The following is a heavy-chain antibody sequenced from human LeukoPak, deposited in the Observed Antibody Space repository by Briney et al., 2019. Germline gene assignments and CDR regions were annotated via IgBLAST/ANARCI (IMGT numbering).Heavy chain of an antibody. D-gene: IGHD3-22*01. CDR3: ARGYYDSSGYHWGTGWFDP. J-gene: IGHJ5*02. Sequence: ASVKVSCKASGYTFTGYYMHWVRQAPGQGLEWMGRINPNSGGTNYAQKFQGRVTMTRDTSISTAYMELSRLRSDDTAVYYCARGYYDSSGYHWGTGWFDPWGQGTLVTVSS. CDR1: GYTFTGYY. V-gene: IGHV1-2*06. CDR2: INPNSGGT.